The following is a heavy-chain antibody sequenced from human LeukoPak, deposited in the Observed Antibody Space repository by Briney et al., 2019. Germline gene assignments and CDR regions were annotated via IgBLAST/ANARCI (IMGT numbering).Heavy chain of an antibody. J-gene: IGHJ4*02. V-gene: IGHV3-74*01. CDR3: VVGGSPGY. CDR1: GLAFSAYK. D-gene: IGHD2-15*01. Sequence: GGSLRLSSAASGLAFSAYKMHWVRQAPRKGLVWVSRISTDGYTTDYADFVQGRFTASRDNTKNTWSLEMNSLRAEDTAVYYCVVGGSPGYWGQGTLVTVSS. CDR2: ISTDGYTT.